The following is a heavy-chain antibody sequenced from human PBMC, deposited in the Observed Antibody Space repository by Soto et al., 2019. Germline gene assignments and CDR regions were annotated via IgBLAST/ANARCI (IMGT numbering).Heavy chain of an antibody. D-gene: IGHD3-3*01. Sequence: SETLSLTCSVSGGSISNYFWSWIRQPPVKGLEWIGYIYYTGSTNFNPSLKSRVTMSVDTSKNQFSLRLSSVTAADTAVYYCARGIFWSGSQIYYLDYWGQGSLVTVS. CDR3: ARGIFWSGSQIYYLDY. J-gene: IGHJ4*02. V-gene: IGHV4-59*01. CDR2: IYYTGST. CDR1: GGSISNYF.